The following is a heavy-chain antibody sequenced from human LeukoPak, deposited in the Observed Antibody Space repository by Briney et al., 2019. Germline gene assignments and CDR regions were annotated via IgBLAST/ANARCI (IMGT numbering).Heavy chain of an antibody. Sequence: PGGALRLSCAASGFTFSTYEMNWGRQAPGKGLGWVSYISSSGSTIYYADSVKGRFTISRDNAKNSLYLQMNSLRAEDTAVYYCARLTYYKGSYYFDYWGQGTLVTVSS. CDR2: ISSSGSTI. D-gene: IGHD3-10*01. CDR1: GFTFSTYE. V-gene: IGHV3-48*03. CDR3: ARLTYYKGSYYFDY. J-gene: IGHJ4*02.